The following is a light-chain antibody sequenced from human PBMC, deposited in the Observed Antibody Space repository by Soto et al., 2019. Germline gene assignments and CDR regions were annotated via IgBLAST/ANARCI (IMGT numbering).Light chain of an antibody. CDR3: LQHSDYTWT. J-gene: IGKJ1*01. V-gene: IGKV1-5*01. CDR1: QSFNTW. CDR2: DAS. Sequence: DIQMTQSPSTLSASVGDRVTITCRASQSFNTWLAWYQQKPGKAPNVLIYDASNLESGVPSRFSGSGSGTEFTLTISSLQPDDSATYYYLQHSDYTWTFGQGTRVEI.